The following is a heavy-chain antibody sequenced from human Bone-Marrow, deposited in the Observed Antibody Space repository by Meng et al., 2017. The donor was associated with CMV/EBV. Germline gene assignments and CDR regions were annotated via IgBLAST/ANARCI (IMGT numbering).Heavy chain of an antibody. CDR3: VPRGMSGD. CDR1: GFTFSSYS. CDR2: IGHRGENI. V-gene: IGHV3-23*01. D-gene: IGHD3-10*01. Sequence: GESLKISCAASGFTFSSYSMNWVRQAPGKGLEWVSVIGHRGENIHYADAVKGRFTISKDNSKSMVFLQMSNLRADDTAVYYCVPRGMSGDWGQGTLVTVSS. J-gene: IGHJ4*02.